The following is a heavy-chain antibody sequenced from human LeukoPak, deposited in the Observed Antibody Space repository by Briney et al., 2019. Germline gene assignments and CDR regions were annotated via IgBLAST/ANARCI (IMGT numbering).Heavy chain of an antibody. CDR1: GGSISSGSYY. Sequence: SETLSLTCTVSGGSISSGSYYWSWIRQPAGKGLEWIGRIYTSGSTNYNPSLKSRVTISVDTSKNQFSLKLSSVTAADTAVYYCARDLDVYDSSGYAFDIWGQGTMVTVSS. CDR3: ARDLDVYDSSGYAFDI. D-gene: IGHD3-22*01. V-gene: IGHV4-61*02. J-gene: IGHJ3*02. CDR2: IYTSGST.